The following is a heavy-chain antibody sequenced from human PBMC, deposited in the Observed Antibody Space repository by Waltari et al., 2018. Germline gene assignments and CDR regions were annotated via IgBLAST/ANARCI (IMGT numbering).Heavy chain of an antibody. Sequence: QVQLVQSGAEVKKPGSSVKVSCKASGGTFGSYGITWVRQTPGEGRVGMGGMTPIFGTATNYDQKFQGRLTVTADESTATVDRDLSGLRAGDTAVYCGAGRQVGGPFDPWGQGTLVSVAS. CDR1: GGTFGSYG. CDR2: MTPIFGTAT. J-gene: IGHJ5*02. V-gene: IGHV1-69*12. D-gene: IGHD3-16*01. CDR3: AGRQVGGPFDP.